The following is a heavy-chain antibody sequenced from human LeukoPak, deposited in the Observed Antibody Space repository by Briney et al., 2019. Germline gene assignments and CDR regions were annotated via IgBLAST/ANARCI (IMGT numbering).Heavy chain of an antibody. CDR2: IIPIFGTA. CDR1: GGTFSSYA. CDR3: ARGAATSCYPLCRDNWFDP. Sequence: GASVKVSCKASGGTFSSYAISWVRQAPGQGLEWMGRIIPIFGTANYAQKFQGRVTITTDESTSTAYMELSSLRSEDTAVYYCARGAATSCYPLCRDNWFDPWGQGTLVTVSS. D-gene: IGHD2-2*01. V-gene: IGHV1-69*05. J-gene: IGHJ5*02.